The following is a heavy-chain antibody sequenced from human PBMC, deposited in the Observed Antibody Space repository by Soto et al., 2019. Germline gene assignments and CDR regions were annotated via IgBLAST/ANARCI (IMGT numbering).Heavy chain of an antibody. CDR1: GFIFSNYW. V-gene: IGHV3-74*01. CDR2: INSDGSST. Sequence: PGGSLRLSCAASGFIFSNYWMHWVRQAPGKGLVWVSRINSDGSSTTYADSVEGRFTISRDNAKNTLYLQMNSLRAEDTAVYYCARDPAPIGWYDYWGQGTLVTVS. D-gene: IGHD6-19*01. CDR3: ARDPAPIGWYDY. J-gene: IGHJ4*02.